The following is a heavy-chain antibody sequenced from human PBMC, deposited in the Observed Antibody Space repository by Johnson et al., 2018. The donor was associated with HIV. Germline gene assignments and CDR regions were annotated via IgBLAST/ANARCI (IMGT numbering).Heavy chain of an antibody. CDR2: ISGSGGST. Sequence: VQLVESGGGVVRPGGSLRLSCAASGFTFSSYAMSWVRQAPGKGLEWVSAISGSGGSTYYADSVKGRFTISRDNAKNSLYLQMNSLRAEDTAVYYCARGVEMATMRDVGDAFDIWGQGTMVTVSS. D-gene: IGHD5-24*01. V-gene: IGHV3-23*04. J-gene: IGHJ3*02. CDR3: ARGVEMATMRDVGDAFDI. CDR1: GFTFSSYA.